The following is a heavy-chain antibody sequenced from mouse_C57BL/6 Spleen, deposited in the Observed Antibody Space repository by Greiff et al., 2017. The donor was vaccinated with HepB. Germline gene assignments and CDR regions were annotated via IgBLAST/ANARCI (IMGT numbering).Heavy chain of an antibody. J-gene: IGHJ1*03. Sequence: VQGVESGPGLVAPSQILSITCTVSGFSLTSYAISWVRQPPGKGLEWLGVIWTGGGTNYNSALKSRLSISKDNSKSQVFLKMNSLQTDDTARYYCARKRLLRDSYWYFDVWGTGTTVTVSS. D-gene: IGHD1-1*01. CDR2: IWTGGGT. CDR3: ARKRLLRDSYWYFDV. V-gene: IGHV2-9-1*01. CDR1: GFSLTSYA.